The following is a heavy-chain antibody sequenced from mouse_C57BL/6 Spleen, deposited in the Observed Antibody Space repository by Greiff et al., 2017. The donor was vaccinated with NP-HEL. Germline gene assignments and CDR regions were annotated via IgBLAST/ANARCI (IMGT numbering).Heavy chain of an antibody. J-gene: IGHJ2*01. D-gene: IGHD1-1*01. V-gene: IGHV1-64*01. CDR2: IHPNSGST. Sequence: VQLQQPGAELVKPGASVKLSCKASGYTFTSYWMHWVKQRPGQGLEWIGMIHPNSGSTNYNEKFKSKATLTVDKSSSTAYMQLSSLTSEDSAVYYCARPSDYYGSLEYFDYWGQGTTLTVSS. CDR3: ARPSDYYGSLEYFDY. CDR1: GYTFTSYW.